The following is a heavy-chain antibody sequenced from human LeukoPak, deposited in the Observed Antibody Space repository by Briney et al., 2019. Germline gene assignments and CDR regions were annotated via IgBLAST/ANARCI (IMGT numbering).Heavy chain of an antibody. Sequence: ASVKVSXKASGYTFTSYGISWVRQAPGQGLEWMGWISAYNGNTNYAQKLQGRVTMTTDTSTSTAYMELRSLRSDDTAVYYCARPYYYDSSGYLGYWSQGTLVTVSS. CDR3: ARPYYYDSSGYLGY. V-gene: IGHV1-18*01. CDR1: GYTFTSYG. CDR2: ISAYNGNT. J-gene: IGHJ4*02. D-gene: IGHD3-22*01.